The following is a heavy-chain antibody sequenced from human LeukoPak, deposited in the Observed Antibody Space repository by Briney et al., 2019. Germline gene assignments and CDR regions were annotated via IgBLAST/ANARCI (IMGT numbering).Heavy chain of an antibody. Sequence: GASVKVSCKASGYTFTSYGISWVRQAPGQGLEWMGWISAYNGNTNYAQKLQGRVTMTTDTSTSTAYMELRSLRSEDTAVYYCATVHHDYVWGSYPFDYWGQGTLVTVSS. D-gene: IGHD3-16*02. V-gene: IGHV1-18*01. J-gene: IGHJ4*02. CDR3: ATVHHDYVWGSYPFDY. CDR2: ISAYNGNT. CDR1: GYTFTSYG.